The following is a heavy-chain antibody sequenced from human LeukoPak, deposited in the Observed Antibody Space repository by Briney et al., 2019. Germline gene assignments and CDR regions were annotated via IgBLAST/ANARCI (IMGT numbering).Heavy chain of an antibody. CDR3: ASSLYYYDSSGYYSDAFDI. CDR2: IYTSGST. V-gene: IGHV4-61*02. D-gene: IGHD3-22*01. J-gene: IGHJ3*02. Sequence: ASQTLSLTCTVSGCSISSGSYYWSWIRQPAGKGLEWIGRIYTSGSTNYNPSLKSRVTISVDTSKNQFSLKLSSVTAADTAVYYCASSLYYYDSSGYYSDAFDIWGQGTMVTVSS. CDR1: GCSISSGSYY.